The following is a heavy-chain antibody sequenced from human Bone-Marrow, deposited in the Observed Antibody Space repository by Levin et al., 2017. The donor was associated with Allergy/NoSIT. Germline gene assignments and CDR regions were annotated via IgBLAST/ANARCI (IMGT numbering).Heavy chain of an antibody. Sequence: SQTLSLTCTVSGGTVITNGDYYWSWIRQSPGKGLEWIGYIYYTGYTYYNPSLKSRLTISVDTSKNQFSLNLKSMTAADTAVFYCAAAPCGSKCFKELRFDPWGQGILVTVSS. D-gene: IGHD2-21*01. J-gene: IGHJ5*01. CDR2: IYYTGYT. CDR3: AAAPCGSKCFKELRFDP. CDR1: GGTVITNGDYY. V-gene: IGHV4-30-4*01.